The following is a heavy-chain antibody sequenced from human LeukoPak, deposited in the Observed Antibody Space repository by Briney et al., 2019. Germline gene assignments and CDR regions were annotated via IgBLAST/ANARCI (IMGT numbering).Heavy chain of an antibody. J-gene: IGHJ4*02. CDR2: IYYSGST. CDR1: GGSISSSSYY. Sequence: SETLSLTCTVSGGSISSSSYYWGWIRQPPGKGLEWIGSIYYSGSTYYNPSLKSRVTISVDTSKNQFSLKLSSVTAADTAVYYCARARYCSGGSCYYNFDYWGQGTLVTVSS. CDR3: ARARYCSGGSCYYNFDY. D-gene: IGHD2-15*01. V-gene: IGHV4-39*07.